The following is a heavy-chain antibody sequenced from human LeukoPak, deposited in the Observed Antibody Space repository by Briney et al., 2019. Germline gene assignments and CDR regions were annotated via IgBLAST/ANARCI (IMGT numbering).Heavy chain of an antibody. V-gene: IGHV3-30*02. CDR3: SRDPRNLDY. CDR1: GFIFSSYG. D-gene: IGHD1-14*01. CDR2: IRYDGSRK. Sequence: PGGSLRLSCAASGFIFSSYGMHWVRQAPDKGLEWVAFIRYDGSRKYYADSVKGRFTISRDNAKNSLYLQMNSLRAEDTAVYYCSRDPRNLDYWGQGTLVTVSS. J-gene: IGHJ4*02.